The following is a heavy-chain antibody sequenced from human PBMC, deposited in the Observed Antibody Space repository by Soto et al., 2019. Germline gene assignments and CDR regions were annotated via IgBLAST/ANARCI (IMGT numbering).Heavy chain of an antibody. CDR2: IYPGDSDT. CDR3: ARQGSNGAYYYYGMDV. CDR1: GYRFSSYW. J-gene: IGHJ6*02. D-gene: IGHD2-8*01. Sequence: LGESLKISCKGSGYRFSSYWIAWVRQMPGKGLEWMGIIYPGDSDTRYSPSFQGQVTFSVDKSNNTAYLQWSSLKASDTAMYYCARQGSNGAYYYYGMDVWSQGTAVTVSS. V-gene: IGHV5-51*01.